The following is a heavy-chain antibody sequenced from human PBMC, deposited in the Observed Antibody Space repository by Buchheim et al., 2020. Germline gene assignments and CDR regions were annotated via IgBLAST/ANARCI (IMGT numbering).Heavy chain of an antibody. V-gene: IGHV4-31*03. J-gene: IGHJ4*02. D-gene: IGHD6-6*01. CDR3: ARRSEYSSSSAFDD. CDR1: GGSISSGGYY. CDR2: IYYMGST. Sequence: QMQLHESGPGLVKPSQTLSLTCTVSGGSISSGGYYWSWIRQHPGKGLEWIGYIYYMGSTFYNPSLESRVNISVDTSKNQFSLKLNSVTAADTAVYYCARRSEYSSSSAFDDWGRGTL.